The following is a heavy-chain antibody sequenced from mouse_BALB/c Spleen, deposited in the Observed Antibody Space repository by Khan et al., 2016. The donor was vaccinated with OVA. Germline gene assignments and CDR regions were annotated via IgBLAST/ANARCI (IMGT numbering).Heavy chain of an antibody. J-gene: IGHJ4*01. CDR1: GYTFTSYW. CDR2: IAPGSDST. CDR3: SGTNYYCSSLDAMAY. Sequence: DLIKPGASVKLSCKASGYTFTSYWINWIKQRPGKGLEWIGRIAPGSDSTSYNEIFTTKATLTVDTSSSTAYIQLSSLSSEDTAVYFCSGTNYYCSSLDAMAYWGQGTSLTVSA. D-gene: IGHD1-1*01. V-gene: IGHV1S41*01.